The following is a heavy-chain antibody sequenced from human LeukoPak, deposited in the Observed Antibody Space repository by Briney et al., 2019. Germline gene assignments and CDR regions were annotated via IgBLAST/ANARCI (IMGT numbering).Heavy chain of an antibody. CDR2: IRNKANSYTT. J-gene: IGHJ4*02. CDR3: TRRGLSSFDY. D-gene: IGHD3-16*01. Sequence: GGSLRLSCAASGFTFSDHYMDWVRQAPGKGLEWVGRIRNKANSYTTTYAASVTGRFTISRDDSKNSLYLQMNSLKTEDTAVYYRTRRGLSSFDYWGQGTLVTVSS. CDR1: GFTFSDHY. V-gene: IGHV3-72*01.